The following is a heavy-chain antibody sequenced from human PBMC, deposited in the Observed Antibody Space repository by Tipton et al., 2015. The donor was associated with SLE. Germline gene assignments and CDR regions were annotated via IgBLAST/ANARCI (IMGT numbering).Heavy chain of an antibody. CDR1: GGSISSGGYS. D-gene: IGHD2-21*02. Sequence: LRLSCAVSGGSISSGGYSWSWIRQPPGKGLEWIGYIYHSGSTYYNPSLKSRVTISVDRSKNQFSLKLSSVTAADTAVYYCARACTLGGDCYRDAFDIWGQGTMVTVSS. J-gene: IGHJ3*02. CDR2: IYHSGST. V-gene: IGHV4-30-2*01. CDR3: ARACTLGGDCYRDAFDI.